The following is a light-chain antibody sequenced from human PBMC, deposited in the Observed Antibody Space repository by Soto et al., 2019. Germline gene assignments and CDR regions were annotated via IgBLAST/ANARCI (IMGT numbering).Light chain of an antibody. CDR3: QQYGSSPPGLT. CDR2: AAS. Sequence: AIRMTQSPSSLSASTGDRVTITCRASQGISSYLAWYQQKPGKAPKLLIYAASTLQSGVPSRFSGSGSGTDFTLTISCLQSEDFAVYYCQQYGSSPPGLTFGGGTKVDIK. V-gene: IGKV1-8*01. CDR1: QGISSY. J-gene: IGKJ4*01.